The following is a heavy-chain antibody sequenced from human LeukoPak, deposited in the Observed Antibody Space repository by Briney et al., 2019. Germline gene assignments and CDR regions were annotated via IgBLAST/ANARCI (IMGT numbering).Heavy chain of an antibody. CDR3: AKEYYYDSSGPYAFDI. V-gene: IGHV3-23*01. CDR2: ISASGSST. Sequence: GESLRLSCAASGFTFSSYAMSWVRQAPGKGLEWVSGISASGSSTYYADSVKGRFTISRDSSKNTLNLQMNSLRAEDTAVYYCAKEYYYDSSGPYAFDIWGQGTMVTVSS. CDR1: GFTFSSYA. D-gene: IGHD3-22*01. J-gene: IGHJ3*02.